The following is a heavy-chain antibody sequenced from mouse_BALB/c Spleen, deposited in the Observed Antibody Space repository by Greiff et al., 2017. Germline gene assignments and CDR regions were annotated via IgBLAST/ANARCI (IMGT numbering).Heavy chain of an antibody. J-gene: IGHJ1*01. CDR2: INPSTGYT. V-gene: IGHV1-7*01. D-gene: IGHD2-3*01. Sequence: VKLMESGAELAKPGASVKMSCKASGYTFTSYWMHWVKQRPGQGLEWIGYINPSTGYTEYNQKFKDKATLTADKSSSTAYMQLSSLTSEDSAVYYCARWLLRPWYFDVWGAGTTVTVSS. CDR1: GYTFTSYW. CDR3: ARWLLRPWYFDV.